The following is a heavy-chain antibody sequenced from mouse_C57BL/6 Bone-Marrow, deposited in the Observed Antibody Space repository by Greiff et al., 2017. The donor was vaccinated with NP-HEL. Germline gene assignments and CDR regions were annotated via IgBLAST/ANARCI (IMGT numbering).Heavy chain of an antibody. CDR2: IYPGSGST. J-gene: IGHJ3*01. CDR1: GYTFTSYW. Sequence: VQLQQPGAELVKPGASVKMSCKASGYTFTSYWITWVKQRPGQGLEWIGDIYPGSGSTNYNEKFKSKATLTVDTSSSTAYMQLSSLTSEDSAAYYCVNLKGWLLRGEFADWGQGTLVTVSA. V-gene: IGHV1-55*01. D-gene: IGHD2-3*01. CDR3: VNLKGWLLRGEFAD.